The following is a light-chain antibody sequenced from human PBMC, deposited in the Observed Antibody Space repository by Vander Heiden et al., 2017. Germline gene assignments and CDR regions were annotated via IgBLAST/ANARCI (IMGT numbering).Light chain of an antibody. Sequence: DIQMTQSPSSLSASVGDRVTITCRASQSISSYLNWYQQKPGKAPKLLIHAASSLQSAVPSTFSGSGSARDFTLTIIRLLPEDFATYYCCQRESNPRTFGGGTKVEIK. CDR3: CQRESNPRT. CDR2: AAS. V-gene: IGKV1-39*01. J-gene: IGKJ4*01. CDR1: QSISSY.